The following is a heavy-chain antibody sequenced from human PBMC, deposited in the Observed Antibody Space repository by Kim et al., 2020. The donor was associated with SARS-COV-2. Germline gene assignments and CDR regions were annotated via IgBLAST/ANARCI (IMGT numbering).Heavy chain of an antibody. V-gene: IGHV1-3*01. J-gene: IGHJ4*02. CDR3: ARADFWGTYTY. Sequence: NTKYSEKFQGRVTITRDTSAGAAYREVSSLRSEDTAVYYCARADFWGTYTYWGQGTLVTVSS. D-gene: IGHD3-16*01. CDR2: NT.